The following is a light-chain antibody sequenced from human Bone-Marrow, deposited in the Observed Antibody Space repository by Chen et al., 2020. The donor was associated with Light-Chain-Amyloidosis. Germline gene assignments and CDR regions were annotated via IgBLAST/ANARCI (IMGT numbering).Light chain of an antibody. CDR2: KVF. V-gene: IGKV2-30*02. J-gene: IGKJ2*01. CDR1: QGLVHSDGNTY. Sequence: DVVMTQSPLSLSVSLGQPASISCRSSQGLVHSDGNTYLNWFHQRPGQSPRRLIYKVFNRDSGVPDRFSGSGSGTDFTLKISRVYAEDVGIYYCMQGTHWPPVTFGQGTKLEIK. CDR3: MQGTHWPPVT.